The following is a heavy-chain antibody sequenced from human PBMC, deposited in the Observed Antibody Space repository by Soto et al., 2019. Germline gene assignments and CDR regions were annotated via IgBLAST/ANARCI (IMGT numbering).Heavy chain of an antibody. D-gene: IGHD2-2*01. V-gene: IGHV4-34*01. CDR1: GGSFSENN. CDR2: INHRGSI. J-gene: IGHJ3*02. CDR3: ARGPRVVWVVPTAQRDVFDI. Sequence: PSETLSLTCGVYGGSFSENNWNWIRQSPGKGLEWIGEINHRGSINYNPSLKSRVTISRDTSKNQISLKLTSVTAADTAVYYCARGPRVVWVVPTAQRDVFDIWGQGTTVTVSS.